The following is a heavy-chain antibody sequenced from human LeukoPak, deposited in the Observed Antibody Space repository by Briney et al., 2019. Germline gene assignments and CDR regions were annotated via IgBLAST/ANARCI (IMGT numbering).Heavy chain of an antibody. CDR1: GFTVSSNY. Sequence: GGSLRLSCAASGFTVSSNYMSWVRQAPGKGLEWVSVIYSGGSTYYADSVKGRFTTSRDNSKNTLYLQMNSLRAEDTAVYYCARVGIAVAGSVGYWGQGTLVTVSS. J-gene: IGHJ4*02. CDR3: ARVGIAVAGSVGY. D-gene: IGHD6-19*01. CDR2: IYSGGST. V-gene: IGHV3-66*01.